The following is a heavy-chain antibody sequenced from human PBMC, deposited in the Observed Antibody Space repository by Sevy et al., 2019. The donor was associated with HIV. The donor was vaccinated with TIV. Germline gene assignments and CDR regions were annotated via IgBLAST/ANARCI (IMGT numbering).Heavy chain of an antibody. J-gene: IGHJ6*02. CDR3: AREGYYYRSGTYRPPNYYGMDV. D-gene: IGHD3-10*01. CDR1: GYTFSRYG. Sequence: ASVKVSCKASGYTFSRYGISWVRQAPGQGLEWMGWISDYNGYTNYAHKFQGRVTMSTETSTRTAYMERRSLRSDVTAVYFCAREGYYYRSGTYRPPNYYGMDVWGQGTAVTVSS. CDR2: ISDYNGYT. V-gene: IGHV1-18*01.